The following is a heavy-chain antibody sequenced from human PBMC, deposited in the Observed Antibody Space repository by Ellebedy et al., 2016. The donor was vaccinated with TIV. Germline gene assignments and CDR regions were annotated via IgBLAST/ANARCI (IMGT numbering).Heavy chain of an antibody. CDR2: IYYSGST. V-gene: IGHV4-59*01. J-gene: IGHJ4*02. CDR3: ARGWNPFYFDY. CDR1: GGSISSYY. D-gene: IGHD1-1*01. Sequence: SETLSLTCTVSGGSISSYYWSWIRQLPGKGLEWIGYIYYSGSTNYNPSLKSRVTISVDTSKNQFSLKLSSVTAADTAVYYCARGWNPFYFDYWGQGTLVTVSS.